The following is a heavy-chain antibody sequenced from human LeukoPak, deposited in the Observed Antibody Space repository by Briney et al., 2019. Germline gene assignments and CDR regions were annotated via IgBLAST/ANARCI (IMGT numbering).Heavy chain of an antibody. CDR3: ALRSGGPFDI. Sequence: GESLKISCKGSGYSFTSYWIAWVRQMPGKGLESMGIIYPVDSDTRYSPSFQGYVTISADESISTAYLQWSSLKASDTAMYYCALRSGGPFDIWGQGTMVTVSS. V-gene: IGHV5-51*01. J-gene: IGHJ3*02. D-gene: IGHD3-10*01. CDR2: IYPVDSDT. CDR1: GYSFTSYW.